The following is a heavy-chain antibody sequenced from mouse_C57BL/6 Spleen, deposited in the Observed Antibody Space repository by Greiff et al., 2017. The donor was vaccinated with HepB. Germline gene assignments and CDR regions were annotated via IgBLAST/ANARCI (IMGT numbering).Heavy chain of an antibody. CDR3: ARVVERAMDY. CDR2: IDPSDSYT. CDR1: GYTFTSYW. V-gene: IGHV1-50*01. Sequence: VQLQQPGAELVKPGASVKLSCKASGYTFTSYWMQWVKQRPGQGLEWIGEIDPSDSYTNYNQKFKGKATLTVDTSSSTAYMQLSSLTSEDSAVYYCARVVERAMDYWGQGTSVTVSS. J-gene: IGHJ4*01. D-gene: IGHD1-1*02.